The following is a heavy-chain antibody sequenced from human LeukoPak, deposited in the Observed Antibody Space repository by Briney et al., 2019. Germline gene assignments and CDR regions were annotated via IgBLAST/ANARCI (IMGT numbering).Heavy chain of an antibody. V-gene: IGHV4-59*02. CDR1: GGSVSSYY. Sequence: PSETLSLTCTVSGGSVSSYYWSWIRQPPGKGLEWIGYISYSGSTNYNPSLKSRATMSVDTSKNQFSLKLSSVTAADTAVYYCSRLAATGDYHYYYYMDVWGKGTTVTVSS. CDR2: ISYSGST. J-gene: IGHJ6*03. D-gene: IGHD4-17*01. CDR3: SRLAATGDYHYYYYMDV.